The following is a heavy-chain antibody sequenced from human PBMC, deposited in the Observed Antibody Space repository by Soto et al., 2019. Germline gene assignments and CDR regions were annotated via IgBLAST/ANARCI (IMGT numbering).Heavy chain of an antibody. J-gene: IGHJ4*02. CDR3: ARGPGIMAKIDY. V-gene: IGHV4-31*03. Sequence: SGTLSLTCTVSGGSISSGGYYWSWIRQHPGKGLEWIGYIYYSGSTYYNPSLKSRVTISVDTSKNQFSLKLSSVTAADTAVYYCARGPGIMAKIDYWGQGTLVTVSS. CDR1: GGSISSGGYY. D-gene: IGHD3-16*01. CDR2: IYYSGST.